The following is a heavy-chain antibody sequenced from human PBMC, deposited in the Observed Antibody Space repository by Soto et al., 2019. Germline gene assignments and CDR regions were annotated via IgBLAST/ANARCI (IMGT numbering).Heavy chain of an antibody. Sequence: QVQLQQWGAGLLKPSETLSLTCAVYGGSFSGYYWSWIRQPPGKGLEWIGEINHSGSTNYNPSLKSRVTIPVDTPKNQSSLKLSSVTAADTAVYYCARGRVVAATLYFQHWGQGTLVTVSS. CDR3: ARGRVVAATLYFQH. J-gene: IGHJ1*01. D-gene: IGHD2-15*01. CDR1: GGSFSGYY. V-gene: IGHV4-34*01. CDR2: INHSGST.